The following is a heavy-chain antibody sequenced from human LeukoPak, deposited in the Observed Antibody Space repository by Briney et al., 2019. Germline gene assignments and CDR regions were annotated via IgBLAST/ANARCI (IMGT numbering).Heavy chain of an antibody. CDR2: IYSGGST. CDR1: GFTVSSNY. J-gene: IGHJ4*02. CDR3: AREASGSYSRPLDY. D-gene: IGHD1-26*01. V-gene: IGHV3-53*01. Sequence: GGSLRLSCAASGFTVSSNYMSWVRQAPGKGLEWVSVIYSGGSTYYADSVKGRFTISRDNSKNTLYLQMNSLRAEDTAVYYCAREASGSYSRPLDYWGLGTLVTVSS.